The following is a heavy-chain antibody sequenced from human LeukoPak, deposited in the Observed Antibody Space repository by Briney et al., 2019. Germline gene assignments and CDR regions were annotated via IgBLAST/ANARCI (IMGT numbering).Heavy chain of an antibody. D-gene: IGHD6-19*01. CDR2: IYSSGNT. CDR1: GASISSDSYY. CDR3: ARDMTGSGWNDAFDI. V-gene: IGHV4-61*02. Sequence: SETLSLTCTVSGASISSDSYYWSWIRQPAGKGLEWIGRIYSSGNTNYNSALMSRVTISLDTSKNQLSLSLSSVTAADTAVYYCARDMTGSGWNDAFDIWGQGTMVTVSS. J-gene: IGHJ3*02.